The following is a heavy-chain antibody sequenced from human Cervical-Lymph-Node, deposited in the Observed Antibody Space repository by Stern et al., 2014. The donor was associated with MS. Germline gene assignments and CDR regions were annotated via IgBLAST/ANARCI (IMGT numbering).Heavy chain of an antibody. Sequence: QVQLVQSGAEVKKTGSSVKVSCKASGDTLSSFAISWVRQAPGQGLEWMGGLIHIFGTYNYAEMFQGRVTHTADESTSTVYMELSSLRSEDTAVYYCARDNHDNGMDVWGQGTTVTVSS. CDR3: ARDNHDNGMDV. D-gene: IGHD1-1*01. J-gene: IGHJ6*02. CDR2: LIHIFGTY. V-gene: IGHV1-69*01. CDR1: GDTLSSFA.